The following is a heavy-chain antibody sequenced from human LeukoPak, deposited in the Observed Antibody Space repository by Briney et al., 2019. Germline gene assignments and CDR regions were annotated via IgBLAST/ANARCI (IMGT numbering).Heavy chain of an antibody. D-gene: IGHD3-3*02. CDR1: GFTVSRHY. CDR3: ASGGVTFASYGMDV. CDR2: IYSGGST. V-gene: IGHV3-66*01. Sequence: GGSLRLSCAASGFTVSRHYMSWVRQAPGKGLEWVSVIYSGGSTYYADSVKGRFPISRDNSKNTLYLQMNSLRAEDTALYYCASGGVTFASYGMDVWGQGTTVTVSS. J-gene: IGHJ6*02.